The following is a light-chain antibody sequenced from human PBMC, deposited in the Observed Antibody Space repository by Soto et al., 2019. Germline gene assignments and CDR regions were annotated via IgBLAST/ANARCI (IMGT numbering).Light chain of an antibody. CDR3: QSYDSSLSVEV. Sequence: QSALTQPPSVSGAPGQRVTISCTGSSSNIGAGYDVHWYQQLPGTAPKLLIYGNSNRPSGVPDRFSGSKSGTSASLAITGLQVENEADYYCQSYDSSLSVEVFGGGTKLTVL. V-gene: IGLV1-40*01. CDR1: SSNIGAGYD. J-gene: IGLJ2*01. CDR2: GNS.